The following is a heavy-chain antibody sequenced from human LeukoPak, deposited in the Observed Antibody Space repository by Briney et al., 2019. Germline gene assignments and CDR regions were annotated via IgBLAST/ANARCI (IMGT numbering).Heavy chain of an antibody. CDR3: ARGLRYGDYLAPLDY. Sequence: SVKVSCKAPGGTFSSYAISWVRQAPGQGLEWMGGIIPIFGTANYAQKFQGRVTMTTDTSTSAAYMEVRSLRSDDTAVYYCARGLRYGDYLAPLDYWGQGTLVTVSS. J-gene: IGHJ4*02. CDR1: GGTFSSYA. D-gene: IGHD4-17*01. V-gene: IGHV1-69*05. CDR2: IIPIFGTA.